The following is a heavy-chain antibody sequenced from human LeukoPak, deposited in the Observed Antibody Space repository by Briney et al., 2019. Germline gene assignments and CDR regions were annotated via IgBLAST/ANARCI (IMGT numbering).Heavy chain of an antibody. V-gene: IGHV3-7*03. CDR2: INQDGTDK. J-gene: IGHJ4*02. D-gene: IGHD2-8*02. CDR1: GFTFTTYW. CDR3: VTYSTGLYKGLEF. Sequence: PGGSLRLSYAASGFTFTTYWMSWIRQAPGKGLEWVANINQDGTDKYYVDSVKGRFTFSRDNAQNSLYLQMSSLRVEDTAVYYCVTYSTGLYKGLEFWGQGTQVTVSS.